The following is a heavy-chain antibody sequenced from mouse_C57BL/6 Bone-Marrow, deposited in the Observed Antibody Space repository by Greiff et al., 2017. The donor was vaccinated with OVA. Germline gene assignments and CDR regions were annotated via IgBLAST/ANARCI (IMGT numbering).Heavy chain of an antibody. CDR1: GYTFTSYW. V-gene: IGHV1-64*01. CDR2: IHPNSGST. J-gene: IGHJ1*03. D-gene: IGHD2-5*01. Sequence: QVQLQQPGAELVKPGASVKLSCKTSGYTFTSYWMHWVKQRPGQGLEWIGMIHPNSGSTNYNEKFKSKATLTVDKSSSTAYMQLSSLTSEDSAVYYCARGGFYYRNYGGWYFEVWGTGTTVTGPS. CDR3: ARGGFYYRNYGGWYFEV.